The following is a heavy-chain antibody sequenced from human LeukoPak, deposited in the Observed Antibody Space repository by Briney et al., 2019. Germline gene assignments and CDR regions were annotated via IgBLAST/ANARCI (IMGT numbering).Heavy chain of an antibody. D-gene: IGHD4-17*01. CDR2: INHSGST. V-gene: IGHV4-34*01. CDR1: GGSFSGYY. J-gene: IGHJ4*02. CDR3: ARGPMTTVTTGVDY. Sequence: PSETLSLTCAVYGGSFSGYYWSWIRQPPGKGLEWIGEINHSGSTNYNPSLKSRVTISVDTSKNQFSLKLSSVTAADTAVYYCARGPMTTVTTGVDYWGQGTLVTVSS.